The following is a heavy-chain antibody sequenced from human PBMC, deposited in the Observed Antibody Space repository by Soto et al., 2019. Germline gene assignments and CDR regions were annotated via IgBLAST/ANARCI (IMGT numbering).Heavy chain of an antibody. V-gene: IGHV3-23*01. J-gene: IGHJ4*02. CDR2: ISGSAGST. D-gene: IGHD1-26*01. Sequence: GESLKISCAASGFTFTSYGMSWVRQAPGKGLEWVSHISGSAGSTYYADSVKGRLTISRDNSKNTLYLQMNSLRAADTAVYYCAKARRWDSYYFDYWGQGTLVTVSS. CDR3: AKARRWDSYYFDY. CDR1: GFTFTSYG.